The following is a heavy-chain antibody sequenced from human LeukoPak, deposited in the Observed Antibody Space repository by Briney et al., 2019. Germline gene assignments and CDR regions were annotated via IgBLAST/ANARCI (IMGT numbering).Heavy chain of an antibody. D-gene: IGHD5-24*01. CDR2: ISGSGGRS. V-gene: IGHV3-23*01. CDR1: GFTFSSYA. Sequence: GGSLRLSCAASGFTFSSYAMSRVRQAPGKGLEWVSTISGSGGRSYSEDPVKGRFTISRDNSRNTLYLQMNSLRVEDTAIYYCAKGGPQFFDYWGQGTLVTVSS. J-gene: IGHJ4*02. CDR3: AKGGPQFFDY.